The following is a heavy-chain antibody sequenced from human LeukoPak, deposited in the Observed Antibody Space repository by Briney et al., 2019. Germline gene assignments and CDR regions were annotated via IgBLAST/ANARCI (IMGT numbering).Heavy chain of an antibody. D-gene: IGHD3-22*01. Sequence: SETLSLTCTVSGGSISSYYWSWIRQPPGKGVEWIGYIYYSGSTNYNPSLKSRVTISVDTSKNQFSLKLSSVTAADTAVYYCARDANPFHEWGGYRDSSRYYTHPFDYWGQGTLVTVSS. CDR2: IYYSGST. J-gene: IGHJ4*02. V-gene: IGHV4-59*01. CDR1: GGSISSYY. CDR3: ARDANPFHEWGGYRDSSRYYTHPFDY.